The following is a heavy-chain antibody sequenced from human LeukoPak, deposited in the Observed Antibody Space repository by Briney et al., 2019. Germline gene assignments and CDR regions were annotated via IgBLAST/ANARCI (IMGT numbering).Heavy chain of an antibody. CDR2: IIPIFGTA. CDR3: ARPGRESGSRANYYFDY. J-gene: IGHJ4*02. Sequence: SVKVSCKASGGTFSSYAISWVRQAPGQGLEWMGGIIPIFGTANYAQKFQGRVTIAADESTSTAYMELSSLRSEDTAVYYCARPGRESGSRANYYFDYWGQGTLVTVSS. D-gene: IGHD4/OR15-4a*01. V-gene: IGHV1-69*01. CDR1: GGTFSSYA.